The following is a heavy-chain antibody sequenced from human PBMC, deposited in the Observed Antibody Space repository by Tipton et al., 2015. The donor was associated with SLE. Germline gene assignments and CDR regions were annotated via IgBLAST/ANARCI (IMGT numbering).Heavy chain of an antibody. CDR1: GFTFSTYA. V-gene: IGHV3-64*02. D-gene: IGHD2-2*01. Sequence: SLRLSCAASGFTFSTYAMHWVRQAPGKGLEYVSAISSNGVITYYADSVKGRFTISRDNSKNTLYLQMGSLRAEDMALYYCARDWPPGCSGTTCLLDYWGQGTLVTVSS. J-gene: IGHJ4*02. CDR2: ISSNGVIT. CDR3: ARDWPPGCSGTTCLLDY.